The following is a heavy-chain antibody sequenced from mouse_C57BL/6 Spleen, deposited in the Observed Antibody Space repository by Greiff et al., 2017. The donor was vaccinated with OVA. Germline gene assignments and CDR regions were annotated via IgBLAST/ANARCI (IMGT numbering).Heavy chain of an antibody. V-gene: IGHV1-81*01. Sequence: QVQLQQSGAELARPGASVKLSCKASGYTFTSYGISWVKQRTGQGLEWIGEIYPRSGNTYYNEKFKGKATLTADKSSSTAYMELRSLTSEDSAVYFCARRGITTVAFDYWGKGTTLTVSS. CDR3: ARRGITTVAFDY. CDR1: GYTFTSYG. D-gene: IGHD1-1*01. CDR2: IYPRSGNT. J-gene: IGHJ2*01.